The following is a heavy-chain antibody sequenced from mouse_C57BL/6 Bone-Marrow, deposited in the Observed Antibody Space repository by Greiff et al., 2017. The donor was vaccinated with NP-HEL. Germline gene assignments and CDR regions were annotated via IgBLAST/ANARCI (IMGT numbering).Heavy chain of an antibody. V-gene: IGHV5-17*01. CDR2: ISSGSSTI. CDR3: ARNFWFAH. J-gene: IGHJ3*01. Sequence: EVQLVESGGGLVKPGGSLKLSCAASGFTFSDYGMHWVRQAPEKGLEWVAYISSGSSTIYYAATVKGRFTISRDNAKNSLFLQMISRRSEDTAMYYCARNFWFAHWGQGTLVTVSA. CDR1: GFTFSDYG.